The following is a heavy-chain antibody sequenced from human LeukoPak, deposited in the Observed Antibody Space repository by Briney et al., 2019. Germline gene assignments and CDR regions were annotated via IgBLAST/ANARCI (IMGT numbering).Heavy chain of an antibody. CDR1: GGSMRSNGYY. Sequence: SETLSLTCSVSGGSMRSNGYYWGWIRQPPGKRLEWIGSFYNTGTTYYNPSLESRVTISIDTSRSRFSLKLTSVTAADTAVYHCARHYDDIFTGRLDDWGQGTLVSV. V-gene: IGHV4-39*01. CDR2: FYNTGTT. J-gene: IGHJ4*02. D-gene: IGHD3-9*01. CDR3: ARHYDDIFTGRLDD.